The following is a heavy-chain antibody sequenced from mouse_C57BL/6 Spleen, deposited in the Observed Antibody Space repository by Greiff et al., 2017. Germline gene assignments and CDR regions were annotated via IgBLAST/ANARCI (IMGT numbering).Heavy chain of an antibody. V-gene: IGHV2-9-1*01. Sequence: VKLVESGPGLVAPSQSLSITCTVSGFSLTRYAISWVRQPPGKGLEWLGVIWTGGGTNYNSALKSRLSISKDNSKIQVCLKMYSLQSDYTSRYYCTRYYLYYSMDYWGQGTSVTVAS. J-gene: IGHJ4*01. CDR2: IWTGGGT. CDR3: TRYYLYYSMDY. CDR1: GFSLTRYA. D-gene: IGHD1-1*01.